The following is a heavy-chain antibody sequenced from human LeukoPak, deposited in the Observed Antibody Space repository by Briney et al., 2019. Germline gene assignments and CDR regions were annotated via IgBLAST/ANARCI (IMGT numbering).Heavy chain of an antibody. D-gene: IGHD3-16*01. J-gene: IGHJ5*02. CDR1: GYTFTSYY. CDR3: ARDGRFALARVGNWFDP. CDR2: INPNSGGT. Sequence: GASVKVSCKASGYTFTSYYMHWVRQAPGQGLEWMGWINPNSGGTNYAQKFQGRVTMTRDTSISTAYMELSRLRSDDTAVYYCARDGRFALARVGNWFDPWGQGTLVTVSS. V-gene: IGHV1-2*02.